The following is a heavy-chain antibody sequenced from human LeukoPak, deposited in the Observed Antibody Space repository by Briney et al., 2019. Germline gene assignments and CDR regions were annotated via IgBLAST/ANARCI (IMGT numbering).Heavy chain of an antibody. CDR2: INTNTGNP. CDR1: GYTFTSYG. CDR3: ARSARTGEVLRFLEWFPHYYYMDV. J-gene: IGHJ6*03. Sequence: ASVKVSCKASGYTFTSYGISWVRQAPGQGLEWMGWINTNTGNPTYAQGFTVRFVFSLDTSVSTAYLQISSLKAEDTAMYYCARSARTGEVLRFLEWFPHYYYMDVWGKGTTVTVSS. V-gene: IGHV7-4-1*02. D-gene: IGHD3-3*01.